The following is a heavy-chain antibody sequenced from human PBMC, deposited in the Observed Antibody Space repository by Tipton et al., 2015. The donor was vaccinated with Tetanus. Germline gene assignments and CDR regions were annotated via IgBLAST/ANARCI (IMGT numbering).Heavy chain of an antibody. V-gene: IGHV3-9*01. Sequence: SLRLSCAASGFTFDDYAMHWVRQAPGKGLEWVSGISWNSGSIGYADSVKGRFTISRDNAKSSLYLQMNSLRAEDTALYYCAKDTGVTPHYGMDVWGQGTTVTVSS. D-gene: IGHD2-21*02. CDR3: AKDTGVTPHYGMDV. CDR2: ISWNSGSI. CDR1: GFTFDDYA. J-gene: IGHJ6*02.